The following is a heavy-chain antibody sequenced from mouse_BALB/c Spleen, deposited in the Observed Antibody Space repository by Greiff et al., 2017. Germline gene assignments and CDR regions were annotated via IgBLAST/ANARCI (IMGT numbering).Heavy chain of an antibody. D-gene: IGHD3-3*01. J-gene: IGHJ3*01. Sequence: EVKLVESGGGLVQPGGSLKLSCAASGFTFSSYGMSWVRQTPDKRLELVATINSNGGGTYYPDSVKGRFTISRDNAKNTLYLQMSSLKSEDTAMYYCARDGLGQPFAYWGQGTLVTVSA. CDR3: ARDGLGQPFAY. CDR1: GFTFSSYG. V-gene: IGHV5-6-3*01. CDR2: INSNGGGT.